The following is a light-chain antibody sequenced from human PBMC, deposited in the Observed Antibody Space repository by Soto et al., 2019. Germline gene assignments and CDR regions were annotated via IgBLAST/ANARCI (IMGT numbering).Light chain of an antibody. J-gene: IGLJ1*01. CDR2: EVT. CDR3: CSYAGTFV. Sequence: QSVLTQPASVSGAPGQSITLSCTGTCGDIRTYNLVSWYQQHPGKAPTLMIFEVTRRPSGVSARFSGSKSGNTASLTISGLQPEDEADYYCCSYAGTFVFGPGTKVTVL. CDR1: CGDIRTYNL. V-gene: IGLV2-23*02.